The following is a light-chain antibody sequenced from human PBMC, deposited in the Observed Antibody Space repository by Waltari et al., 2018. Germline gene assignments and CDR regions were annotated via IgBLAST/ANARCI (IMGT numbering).Light chain of an antibody. J-gene: IGLJ2*01. Sequence: NFMLTQPHSVSESPGKTVTISCTPSSGSIASNYVRWYQQRPGSSPTTVIYKDNQRPSGVPDRFSGSIDSSSNSASLTISGLKTDDEADYYCQSYDRSNQVFGGGTKPTVL. V-gene: IGLV6-57*01. CDR3: QSYDRSNQV. CDR1: SGSIASNY. CDR2: KDN.